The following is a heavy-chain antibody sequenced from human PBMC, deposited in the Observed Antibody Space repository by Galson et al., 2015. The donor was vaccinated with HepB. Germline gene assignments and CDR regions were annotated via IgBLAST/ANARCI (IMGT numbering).Heavy chain of an antibody. V-gene: IGHV3-23*01. D-gene: IGHD5-18*01. Sequence: SLRLSCAASGFTFSSYAMSWVRQAPGKGLEWVSAISGSGGSTYYADSVKGRFTISRDNSKNTLYLQMNSLRAEDTAVYYCAKGTRGYSYGSGYWGQGTLVTVSS. J-gene: IGHJ4*02. CDR2: ISGSGGST. CDR1: GFTFSSYA. CDR3: AKGTRGYSYGSGY.